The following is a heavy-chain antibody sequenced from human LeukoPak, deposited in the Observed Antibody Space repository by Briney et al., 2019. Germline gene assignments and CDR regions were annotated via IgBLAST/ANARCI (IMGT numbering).Heavy chain of an antibody. CDR2: IRSKADNYAT. V-gene: IGHV3-73*01. Sequence: GGSLILSCAASGFTFSGSPILWVRQASGKGLEWVGRIRSKADNYATAYAASVQGRCTISRDDSKSTAYLQLNSLKTEDTAVYYCTQSNYWGQGALVTVSS. J-gene: IGHJ4*02. CDR1: GFTFSGSP. CDR3: TQSNY.